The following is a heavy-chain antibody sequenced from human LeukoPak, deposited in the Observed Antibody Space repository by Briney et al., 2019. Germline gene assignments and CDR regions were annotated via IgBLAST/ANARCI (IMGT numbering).Heavy chain of an antibody. Sequence: PGGSLRLSCAASGFTFSRYWMHWVRQAPGKGLVWVSRIDSDGSSTNYADSVKGRFTNSRDNAKNTLYLQMNSLRVEDAAVYYCASSSGGFNWFDPWGQGTLVTVSS. CDR1: GFTFSRYW. V-gene: IGHV3-74*01. CDR2: IDSDGSST. CDR3: ASSSGGFNWFDP. D-gene: IGHD3-22*01. J-gene: IGHJ5*02.